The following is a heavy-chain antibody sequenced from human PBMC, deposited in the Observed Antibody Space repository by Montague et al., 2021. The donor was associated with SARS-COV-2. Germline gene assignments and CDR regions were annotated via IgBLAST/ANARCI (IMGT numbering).Heavy chain of an antibody. D-gene: IGHD3-10*01. CDR3: VRLGDGVVPSPILGVGPYYSYYYMDV. Sequence: SETLSLTCAVHGGSFSTYSWNWIRQPPGKGLEWIGEIHHGGSTNYNPSLKSRVTISADTSKNQFSLKLTSVAAADTAVYYCVRLGDGVVPSPILGVGPYYSYYYMDVWGQGTTVTVSS. V-gene: IGHV4-34*01. CDR2: IHHGGST. J-gene: IGHJ6*03. CDR1: GGSFSTYS.